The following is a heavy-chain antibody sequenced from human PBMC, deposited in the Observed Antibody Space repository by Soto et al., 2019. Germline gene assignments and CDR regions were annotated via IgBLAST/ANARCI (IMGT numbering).Heavy chain of an antibody. J-gene: IGHJ6*04. CDR3: ANTRGLGLLDA. CDR1: GGSISSRNR. CDR2: VSHSGST. D-gene: IGHD2-2*01. Sequence: QVHLLESGPGLVKPSGILSLTCTVSGGSISSRNRWSWVRQSPGKGLEWIGEVSHSGSTNSNPSLKSRVTISLDKSNNQFSLNLESMTAADAAVYFCANTRGLGLLDAWGKGTTVVVSS. V-gene: IGHV4-4*02.